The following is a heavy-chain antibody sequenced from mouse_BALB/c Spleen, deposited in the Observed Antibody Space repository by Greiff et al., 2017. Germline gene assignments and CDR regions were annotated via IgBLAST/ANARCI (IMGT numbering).Heavy chain of an antibody. CDR3: ARSYDGYYNAMDY. Sequence: VQLQQSGAELAKPGASVKMSCKASGYTFTSYWMHWVKQRPGQGLEWIGYINPSTGYTEYNQKFKDKATLTADKSSSTAYMQLSSLTSEDSAVYYCARSYDGYYNAMDYWGQGTSVTVSS. CDR1: GYTFTSYW. D-gene: IGHD2-3*01. V-gene: IGHV1-7*01. CDR2: INPSTGYT. J-gene: IGHJ4*01.